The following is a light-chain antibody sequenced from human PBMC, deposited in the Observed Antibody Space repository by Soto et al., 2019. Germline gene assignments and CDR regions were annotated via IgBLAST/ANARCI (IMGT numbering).Light chain of an antibody. J-gene: IGKJ1*01. CDR2: GAS. V-gene: IGKV1-27*01. CDR3: QKFNNAPWT. CDR1: QGISND. Sequence: DIQMTQYPSSLSASVGDRVTITCRASQGISNDLAWYQQKPGKVPKLLIYGASTLQSGVPSRFSGSGSGTYFTLTISSLQPEDVATYYCQKFNNAPWTFGQGTKVEI.